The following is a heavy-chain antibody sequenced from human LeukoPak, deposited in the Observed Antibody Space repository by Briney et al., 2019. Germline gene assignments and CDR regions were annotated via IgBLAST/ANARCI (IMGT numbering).Heavy chain of an antibody. CDR2: IKQDGSEK. V-gene: IGHV3-7*01. J-gene: IGHJ4*02. CDR1: GFTFSSYW. CDR3: ARGPH. Sequence: GGSLRLSCAGSGFTFSSYWMTWVRQAPGKGLELVANIKQDGSEKYYVDSVKGRFTISRDNAKNSVYLQMNSLTVEDTAVYYCARGPHWGQGTLVTVSS.